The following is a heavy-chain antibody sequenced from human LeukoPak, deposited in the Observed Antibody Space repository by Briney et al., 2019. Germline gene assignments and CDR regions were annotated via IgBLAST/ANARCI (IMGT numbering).Heavy chain of an antibody. J-gene: IGHJ3*02. CDR1: GGSFSGYY. D-gene: IGHD4/OR15-4a*01. CDR2: INHSGST. CDR3: AREDGATVRAFDI. Sequence: PSETLSLTCAVYGGSFSGYYWSWIRQPPGKGLEWIGEINHSGSTNYNPSLKSRVTISVDTSKNQLSLKLSSVTAADTAVYYCAREDGATVRAFDIWGQGTMVTVSS. V-gene: IGHV4-34*01.